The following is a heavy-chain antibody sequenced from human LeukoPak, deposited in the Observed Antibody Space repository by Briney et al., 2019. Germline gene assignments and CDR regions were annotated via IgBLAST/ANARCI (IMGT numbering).Heavy chain of an antibody. CDR2: INHSGST. CDR3: ARVLRRRYYFDY. J-gene: IGHJ4*02. D-gene: IGHD4/OR15-4a*01. Sequence: SETLSLTCAVYGGSFSGYYWSWIRQPPGKGLEWIGEINHSGSTNYNPSLKSRVTISVDTSKNQFSLKQSSVTAADTAVYYCARVLRRRYYFDYWGQGTLVTVSS. CDR1: GGSFSGYY. V-gene: IGHV4-34*01.